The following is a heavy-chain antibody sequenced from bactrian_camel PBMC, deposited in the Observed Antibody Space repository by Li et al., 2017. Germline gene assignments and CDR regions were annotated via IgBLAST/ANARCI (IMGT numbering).Heavy chain of an antibody. CDR1: GDVDTDSC. J-gene: IGHJ4*01. CDR2: LDSDGSP. CDR3: AADDHPFFACYANTIAYAHAY. V-gene: IGHV3S53*01. D-gene: IGHD4*01. Sequence: HVQLVESGGGPVEAGGSLTLSCAISGDVDTDSCMAWFRKVPEKEREAVAALDSDGSPMYADSAKGRFTISVDNANNKLYLDMNDLKPEDTARYICAADDHPFFACYANTIAYAHAYWGQGTQVTVS.